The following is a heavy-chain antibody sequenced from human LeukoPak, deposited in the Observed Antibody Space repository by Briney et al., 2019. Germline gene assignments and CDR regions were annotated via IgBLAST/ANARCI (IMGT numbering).Heavy chain of an antibody. J-gene: IGHJ4*02. CDR1: GFTFSGYW. V-gene: IGHV3-74*01. CDR2: INSDGSTT. CDR3: GLGYCRGGSCYHIDY. D-gene: IGHD2-15*01. Sequence: GGSLRLSCAASGFTFSGYWMHWVRQAPGKGLVWVSRINSDGSTTRYADSVKGRFTISRDNAKKTVDLQMNSLRVEDTAVYYCGLGYCRGGSCYHIDYWGQGTLVAVSS.